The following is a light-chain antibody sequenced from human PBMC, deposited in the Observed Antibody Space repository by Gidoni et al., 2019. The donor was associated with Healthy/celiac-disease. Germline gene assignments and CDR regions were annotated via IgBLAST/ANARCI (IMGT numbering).Light chain of an antibody. J-gene: IGKJ4*01. CDR3: QQYDNLPLT. Sequence: DNQLTQSPSSLSASVGDRVTITCQASQDISNYLNWYQQKPGKAPKLLIYDASNLETGVPSRFSGSGSGTDFTFTISSLQPEDIATYYCQQYDNLPLTFGGXTKVDIK. CDR1: QDISNY. CDR2: DAS. V-gene: IGKV1-33*01.